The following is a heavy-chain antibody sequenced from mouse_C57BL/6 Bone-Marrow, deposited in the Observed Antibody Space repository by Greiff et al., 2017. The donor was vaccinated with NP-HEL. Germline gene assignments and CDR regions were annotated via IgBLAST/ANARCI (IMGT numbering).Heavy chain of an antibody. Sequence: DVQLVESGGDLVKPGGSLKLSCAASGFTFSSYGMSWVRQTPDKRLEWVATISSGGSYTYYPDSVKGRFTISRDNAKNTLYLQMSSLKSKDTAMYYCARQRDYYSNSWFAYWGQGTLVTVSA. J-gene: IGHJ3*01. D-gene: IGHD2-5*01. CDR2: ISSGGSYT. CDR3: ARQRDYYSNSWFAY. V-gene: IGHV5-6*01. CDR1: GFTFSSYG.